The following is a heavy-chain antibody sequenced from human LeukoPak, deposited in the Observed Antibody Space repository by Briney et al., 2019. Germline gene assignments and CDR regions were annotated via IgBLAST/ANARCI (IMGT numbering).Heavy chain of an antibody. Sequence: SETLSLTCAVSGGSISSGGYSWSWIRQPPGKGLEWIGYIYHSGSTYYSPSLKSRVTISVDRSKNQFSLKLSSVTAADTAVYYCARDMIVVTLIYGMDVWGQGTTVTVSS. V-gene: IGHV4-30-2*01. D-gene: IGHD3-22*01. J-gene: IGHJ6*02. CDR2: IYHSGST. CDR3: ARDMIVVTLIYGMDV. CDR1: GGSISSGGYS.